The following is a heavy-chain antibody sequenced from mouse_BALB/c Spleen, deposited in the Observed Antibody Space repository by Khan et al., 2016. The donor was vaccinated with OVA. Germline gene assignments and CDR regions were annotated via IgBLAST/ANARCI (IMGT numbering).Heavy chain of an antibody. CDR2: IWAGGST. CDR1: GFSLTSYG. Sequence: QVQLKQSGPGLVAPSQSLSITCTVSGFSLTSYGVHWVRQPPGKGLEWLGVIWAGGSTNYNSAIMSRLSFSRDKSKSQVFLKMNSLQTGDTATYYCARGDGYYEDAMDYWGQGTSVTVSS. V-gene: IGHV2-9*02. CDR3: ARGDGYYEDAMDY. J-gene: IGHJ4*01. D-gene: IGHD2-3*01.